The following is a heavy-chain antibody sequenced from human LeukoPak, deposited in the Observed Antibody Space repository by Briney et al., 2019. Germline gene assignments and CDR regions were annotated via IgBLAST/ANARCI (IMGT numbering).Heavy chain of an antibody. J-gene: IGHJ4*02. CDR2: ISAYNGNT. Sequence: ASVKVSCKASGYTFTSYGISWVRQAPGQGLEWMGWISAYNGNTNYAQKLQGRVTMTTDTSTSTACMELRSPRSDDTAVYYCARDLIYYGSAHVDYWGQGTLVTVSS. D-gene: IGHD3-10*01. CDR3: ARDLIYYGSAHVDY. V-gene: IGHV1-18*01. CDR1: GYTFTSYG.